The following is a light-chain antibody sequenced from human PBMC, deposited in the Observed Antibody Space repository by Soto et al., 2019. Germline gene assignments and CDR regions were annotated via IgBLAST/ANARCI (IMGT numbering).Light chain of an antibody. CDR1: QSVSSN. J-gene: IGKJ1*01. Sequence: EIVMTQSLATQSVSPGERATLSCRASQSVSSNLAWYQQKPGQAPRLLIYGASTRATGIPARFSGSGSGTEFTLTISSLQSEDFAVYHCQQYNNWPPTFGQGTMVDIK. CDR2: GAS. CDR3: QQYNNWPPT. V-gene: IGKV3-15*01.